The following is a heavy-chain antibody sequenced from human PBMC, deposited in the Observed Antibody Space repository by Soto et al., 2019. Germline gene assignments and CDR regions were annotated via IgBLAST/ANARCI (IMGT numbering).Heavy chain of an antibody. V-gene: IGHV3-23*01. CDR1: GFTVSSHA. CDR2: VTADGGT. D-gene: IGHD2-15*01. Sequence: EVQVLESGGGLVQPGGSLRLSCEGSGFTVSSHAMTWIRQAPGKGPEWVSTVTADGGTYYADSVKGRFAMSRVTSENTLYLQTNSLGAEVTAAYYCAPHVSCSGGSCQYDAFAIRGQGTMVTVSS. J-gene: IGHJ3*02. CDR3: APHVSCSGGSCQYDAFAI.